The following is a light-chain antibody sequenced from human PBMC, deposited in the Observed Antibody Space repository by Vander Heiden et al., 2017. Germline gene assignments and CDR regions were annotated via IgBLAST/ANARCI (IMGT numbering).Light chain of an antibody. CDR3: LQRGTYPWA. V-gene: IGKV1-17*01. Sequence: DIQMTQSPSSLSASVGDRVTITCLASQDIGDDVNWYQLKPGKAPKRLIYKTSNSEYGVPSRFSGSGSATEFTLTISSLQPEDFGTYYCLQRGTYPWAFGRGTKVEIK. CDR2: KTS. J-gene: IGKJ1*01. CDR1: QDIGDD.